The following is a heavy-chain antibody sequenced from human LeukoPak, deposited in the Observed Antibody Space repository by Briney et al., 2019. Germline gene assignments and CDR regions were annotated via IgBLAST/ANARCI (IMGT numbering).Heavy chain of an antibody. D-gene: IGHD3-3*01. CDR3: AKRLSVFGVVPFDY. Sequence: PGGSLRLSCAASGFTFSSYAMSWVRQAPGKGLEWVLAISGSGGSTYYADSVKGRFTISRDNSKNTLYLQMNSLRAEDTAVYYCAKRLSVFGVVPFDYWGQGTLVTVSS. CDR2: ISGSGGST. J-gene: IGHJ4*02. V-gene: IGHV3-23*01. CDR1: GFTFSSYA.